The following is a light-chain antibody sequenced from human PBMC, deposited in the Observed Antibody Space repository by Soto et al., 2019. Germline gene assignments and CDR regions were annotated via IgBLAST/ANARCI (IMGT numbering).Light chain of an antibody. V-gene: IGKV3-20*01. CDR2: DTS. Sequence: EIVLTQSPGTLSLSPGERATLSCRASLSVSSTFLAWYQQKPGQAPSLLIYDTSTRATGIPDRFSGGGSGTDFTLTISRLEPEDFAVYYCQQYGGSPPITFGQGTRLEIK. CDR3: QQYGGSPPIT. J-gene: IGKJ5*01. CDR1: LSVSSTF.